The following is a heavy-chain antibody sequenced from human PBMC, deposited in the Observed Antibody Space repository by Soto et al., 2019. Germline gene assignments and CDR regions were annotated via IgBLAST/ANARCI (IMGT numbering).Heavy chain of an antibody. CDR2: ITSDTNTI. J-gene: IGHJ4*02. D-gene: IGHD6-19*01. CDR3: ARSVEGHFDY. Sequence: EVQLVESGGGLVQPGGSLRLTCVASGFPFSIYSMNWVRQAPGKGLEWSSYITSDTNTIKYADSVKGRLTISRDNAKNLVELQMNSLRDEDTAVYFCARSVEGHFDYWGQGTVVTVSS. CDR1: GFPFSIYS. V-gene: IGHV3-48*02.